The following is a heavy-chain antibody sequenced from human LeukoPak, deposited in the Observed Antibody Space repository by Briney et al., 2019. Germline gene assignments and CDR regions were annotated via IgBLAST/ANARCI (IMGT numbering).Heavy chain of an antibody. V-gene: IGHV1-2*02. D-gene: IGHD3-22*01. J-gene: IGHJ3*02. CDR1: GYTFTGYY. Sequence: ASVKVSCKASGYTFTGYYMHWVRQAPGQGLEWMGWINPNSGGTNYAQKFQGRVTMTRDTSISTAYMELSRLRSDDTAVYYCARAESGAYYYDSSGPNDAFDIWGQGTMVTVSS. CDR3: ARAESGAYYYDSSGPNDAFDI. CDR2: INPNSGGT.